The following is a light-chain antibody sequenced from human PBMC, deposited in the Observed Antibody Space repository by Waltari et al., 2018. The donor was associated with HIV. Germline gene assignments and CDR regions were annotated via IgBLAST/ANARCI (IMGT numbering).Light chain of an antibody. CDR3: CSHAGTSSFVR. J-gene: IGLJ2*01. CDR2: DAT. CDR1: SSDAGDYKY. Sequence: QSALTQPRSVSGSPGQSVTISCTGTSSDAGDYKYVSWYQNHPGKAPNLIIYDATGRPSGFPDRFSGPKSGNTASLTISGLQAEDEADYFCCSHAGTSSFVRFGGGTKLTVL. V-gene: IGLV2-11*01.